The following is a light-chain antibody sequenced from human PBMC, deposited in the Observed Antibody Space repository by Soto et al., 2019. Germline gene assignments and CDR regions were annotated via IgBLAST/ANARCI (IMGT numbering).Light chain of an antibody. CDR1: SSDVGGYNY. J-gene: IGLJ7*01. CDR3: NSYAGDIIRFV. Sequence: QPVLTQPASVSGSPGQSITISCTGTSSDVGGYNYVSWYQQHPGKAPKLMIYEVSNRPSGVSNRFSGSKSGNTASLTISGLQADDEADYYCNSYAGDIIRFVFGTGTQLTVL. CDR2: EVS. V-gene: IGLV2-14*01.